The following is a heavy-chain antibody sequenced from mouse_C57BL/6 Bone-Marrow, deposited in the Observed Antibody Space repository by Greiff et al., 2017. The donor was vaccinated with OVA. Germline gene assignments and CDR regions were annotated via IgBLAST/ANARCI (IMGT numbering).Heavy chain of an antibody. CDR2: INPSSGGT. CDR1: GYTFTSYW. J-gene: IGHJ4*01. D-gene: IGHD1-1*01. V-gene: IGHV1-53*01. CDR3: AGIGIDYYHYYCAMDY. Sequence: VQLQQPGTELVKPGASVKLSCKASGYTFTSYWMHWVQQRPGQGLEWIGNINPSSGGTNYNEKFKSKATLTADKSSSTAYMQLSSLTSEDSAVYYCAGIGIDYYHYYCAMDYWGQGTSVTVSS.